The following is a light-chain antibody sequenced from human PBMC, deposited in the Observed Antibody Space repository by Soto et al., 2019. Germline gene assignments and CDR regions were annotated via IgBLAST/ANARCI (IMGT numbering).Light chain of an antibody. Sequence: DVVMTQSPLSLPVTLGQPASIPCRSSQSLVSSDGNTYLIWFQQRPGQSPRRLIYKVSNRDSGVPDRFSGSGSGTDFTLEISRVEAEDVGVYYCMQGTHWPWTFGQGTKVEIK. J-gene: IGKJ1*01. V-gene: IGKV2-30*01. CDR1: QSLVSSDGNTY. CDR2: KVS. CDR3: MQGTHWPWT.